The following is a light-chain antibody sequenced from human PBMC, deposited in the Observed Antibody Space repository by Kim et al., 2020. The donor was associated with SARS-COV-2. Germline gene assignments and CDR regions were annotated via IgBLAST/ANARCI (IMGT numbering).Light chain of an antibody. V-gene: IGLV1-44*01. Sequence: PGERVTITCSGSSTNIRGNTVNWYQQLPGTAPKLLIYSTNQRPSGVPDRFSGSKSGTSASLAISGLQSEDEADYYCASWDNILNVVFGGGTKLTVL. CDR2: STN. CDR3: ASWDNILNVV. CDR1: STNIRGNT. J-gene: IGLJ2*01.